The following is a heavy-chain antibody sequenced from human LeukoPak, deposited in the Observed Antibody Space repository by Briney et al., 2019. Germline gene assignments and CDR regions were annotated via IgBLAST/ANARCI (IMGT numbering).Heavy chain of an antibody. J-gene: IGHJ4*02. CDR2: INPNSGGT. V-gene: IGHV1-2*02. CDR3: ARRGIDGSGSYFSFDY. D-gene: IGHD3-10*01. Sequence: ASVTVSCKASGYTFTGYYMHWVRQAPGQGLEWMGWINPNSGGTNYAQKFQGRVTMTRDTSISTAYMELSRLRADDTAGYYCARRGIDGSGSYFSFDYWGQGTLVTVSS. CDR1: GYTFTGYY.